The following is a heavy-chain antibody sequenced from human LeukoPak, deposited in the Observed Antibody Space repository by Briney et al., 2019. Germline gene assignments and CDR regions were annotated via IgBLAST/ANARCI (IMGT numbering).Heavy chain of an antibody. D-gene: IGHD3-10*01. Sequence: SETLSLTCTVSGGSISSGSYYWSWIRQPAGKGLEWIGRIYTSGSTNYNPSLKSRVTISVDTSKNQFSLKLSSVTAADTAVYYCARAPWYYGSGVGAWGQGTLVTVSS. CDR1: GGSISSGSYY. J-gene: IGHJ5*02. CDR3: ARAPWYYGSGVGA. V-gene: IGHV4-61*02. CDR2: IYTSGST.